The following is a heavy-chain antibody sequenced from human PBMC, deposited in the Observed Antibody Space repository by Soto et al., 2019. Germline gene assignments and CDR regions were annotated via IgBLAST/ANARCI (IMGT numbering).Heavy chain of an antibody. V-gene: IGHV3-30*18. CDR2: ISYDGSNK. CDR3: AKLGYFDWLLSDDYYYYGMDV. CDR1: GFTFSSYG. D-gene: IGHD3-9*01. J-gene: IGHJ6*02. Sequence: GGSLRLSCAASGFTFSSYGMHWVRQAPGKGLEWVAVISYDGSNKYYADSVKGRFTISRDNSKNTLYLQMNSLRAEDTAVYYCAKLGYFDWLLSDDYYYYGMDVWGQGTTVTV.